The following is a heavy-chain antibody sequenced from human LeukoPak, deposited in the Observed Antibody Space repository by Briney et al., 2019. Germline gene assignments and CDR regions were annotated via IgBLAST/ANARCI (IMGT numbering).Heavy chain of an antibody. D-gene: IGHD1-14*01. V-gene: IGHV1-2*02. CDR2: INPNSGGT. CDR3: ARTGDGRGYYFDY. Sequence: ASVKVSCKASGDTFTSYYMHWVRQAPGQGLEWLGWINPNSGGTNYAQKFQGRVTMTRDTSISTAYMELSSLRSEDTAVYYCARTGDGRGYYFDYWGQGTLVTVSS. J-gene: IGHJ4*02. CDR1: GDTFTSYY.